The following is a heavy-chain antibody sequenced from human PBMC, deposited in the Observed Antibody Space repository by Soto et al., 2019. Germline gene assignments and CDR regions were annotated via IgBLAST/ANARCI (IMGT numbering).Heavy chain of an antibody. Sequence: ASVKVSCKASGYTFTDYYIHWVRRAPGQGLQWMGWINPNSGGTNYAQKFQGRVTVTRDTSISTAYMELRRLTSDDTAVYYCATAQSRYTAYDAGDYWGQGTLVTVYS. J-gene: IGHJ4*02. V-gene: IGHV1-2*02. D-gene: IGHD5-12*01. CDR2: INPNSGGT. CDR3: ATAQSRYTAYDAGDY. CDR1: GYTFTDYY.